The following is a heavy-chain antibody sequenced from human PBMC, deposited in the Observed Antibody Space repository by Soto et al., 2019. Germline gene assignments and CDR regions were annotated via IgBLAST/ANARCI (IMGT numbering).Heavy chain of an antibody. J-gene: IGHJ4*02. Sequence: QGQLVQSGAEVKKPGASVKVSCKASRYTFASYGISWVRQAPGQGLEWMGWISAYNGNTNYAQKLQCRVTMTTDTSTSTAYMELRCLRSDDTAVYYCARVIAAAADFDYWGQGTLVTVSS. CDR3: ARVIAAAADFDY. D-gene: IGHD6-13*01. V-gene: IGHV1-18*01. CDR1: RYTFASYG. CDR2: ISAYNGNT.